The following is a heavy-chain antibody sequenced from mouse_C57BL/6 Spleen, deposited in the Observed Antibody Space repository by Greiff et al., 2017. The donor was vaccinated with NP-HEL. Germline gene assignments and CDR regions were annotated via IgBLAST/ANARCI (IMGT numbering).Heavy chain of an antibody. J-gene: IGHJ4*01. V-gene: IGHV1-69*01. Sequence: VQLQQPGAELVMPGASVKLSCKASGYTFTSYWMHWVKQRPGQGLEWIGEIDPSDSYTNYNKKFKGKSTLTVDKSSSTAYMQLSSLTSEDSAVYYCAGHYYGSPYAMDYWGQGTSVTVSS. CDR3: AGHYYGSPYAMDY. CDR2: IDPSDSYT. D-gene: IGHD1-1*01. CDR1: GYTFTSYW.